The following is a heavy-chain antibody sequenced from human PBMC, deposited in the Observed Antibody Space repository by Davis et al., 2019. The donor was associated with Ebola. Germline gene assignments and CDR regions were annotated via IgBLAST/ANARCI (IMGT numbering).Heavy chain of an antibody. CDR1: GFTFSSYS. Sequence: GESLKISCAASGFTFSSYSMSWVRQAPGKGLEWVSAISGSGGSTYYADSVKGRFTTSRDNSKNTLYLKMNSLRAENTAVYYSAKDPGWGPGDSSGYYGYWGQGTMVTVSS. CDR2: ISGSGGST. J-gene: IGHJ4*02. D-gene: IGHD3-22*01. CDR3: AKDPGWGPGDSSGYYGY. V-gene: IGHV3-23*01.